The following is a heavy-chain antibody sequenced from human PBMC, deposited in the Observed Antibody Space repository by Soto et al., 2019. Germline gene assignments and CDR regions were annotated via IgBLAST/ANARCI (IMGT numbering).Heavy chain of an antibody. CDR1: GFTFSNYA. CDR3: ARGLTTDY. J-gene: IGHJ4*02. V-gene: IGHV3-33*01. Sequence: QVQVVESGGGVVQPGRSLRLSCAASGFTFSNYAMHWVRQAPGKGLEWVAVIWYDGSSIYYADSVKGRFTISRDNSKNTVYLQMNGLRDEDTAVYYCARGLTTDYWGQGTLVTVSS. D-gene: IGHD4-4*01. CDR2: IWYDGSSI.